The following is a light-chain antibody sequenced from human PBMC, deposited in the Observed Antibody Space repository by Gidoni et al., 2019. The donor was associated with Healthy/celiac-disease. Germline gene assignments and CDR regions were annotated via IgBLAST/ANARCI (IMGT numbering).Light chain of an antibody. Sequence: TQMTQSPSSLSTSVGDRVTITSRSSQNISSYLNWYQQKPGKAPKLLIYAESSLQSGVRSRLSGSGSGTDFTLTISRLQPEDFATYYCKQRDTFGQGTKLEIK. CDR2: AES. CDR1: QNISSY. V-gene: IGKV1-39*01. CDR3: KQRDT. J-gene: IGKJ2*01.